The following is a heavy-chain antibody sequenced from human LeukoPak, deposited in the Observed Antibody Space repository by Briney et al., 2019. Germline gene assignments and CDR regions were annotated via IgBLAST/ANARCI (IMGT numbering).Heavy chain of an antibody. CDR2: IQQDGREK. D-gene: IGHD1-26*01. V-gene: IGHV3-7*01. Sequence: GGSLRLSCAASGFIFSNYAMTWVRQAPGKGLEWVANIQQDGREKYYVDSVRGRFTMSRDNAKNSVYLQMNSLRAEDTAVYYCANSGSYYGALDYWGQGTPVTVSS. CDR3: ANSGSYYGALDY. CDR1: GFIFSNYA. J-gene: IGHJ4*02.